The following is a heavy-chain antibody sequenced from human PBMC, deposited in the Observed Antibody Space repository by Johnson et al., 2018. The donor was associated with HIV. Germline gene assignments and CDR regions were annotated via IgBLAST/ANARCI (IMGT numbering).Heavy chain of an antibody. J-gene: IGHJ3*02. CDR3: ARVQSLQWELLDGDAFDI. V-gene: IGHV3-30*03. Sequence: QVQLVESGGGLVQPGGSLRLSCAASGFTFSSYGMHWVRQAPGKGLEWVAVISYDGSNKYYVDSVKGRFTISRDNAKNSLYLQMNGLRAEDTAVYYCARVQSLQWELLDGDAFDIWGQGTMVTVSS. CDR2: ISYDGSNK. CDR1: GFTFSSYG. D-gene: IGHD1-26*01.